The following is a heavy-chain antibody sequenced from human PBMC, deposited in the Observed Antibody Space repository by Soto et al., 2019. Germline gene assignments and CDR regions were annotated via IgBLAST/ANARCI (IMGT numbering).Heavy chain of an antibody. D-gene: IGHD1-1*01. V-gene: IGHV3-30*03. Sequence: QVQLVESGGGVVQRGRSLRLSCGTSGFSFSSYVLHWVRQAPGKGLEWVAVLSYYERDKYYADSVKGRFTISRDNSKNTLYLQMNSLRAEDTAVYYCAREGSGDAYNAGGAIDYWGQGTLATVSS. J-gene: IGHJ4*02. CDR1: GFSFSSYV. CDR3: AREGSGDAYNAGGAIDY. CDR2: LSYYERDK.